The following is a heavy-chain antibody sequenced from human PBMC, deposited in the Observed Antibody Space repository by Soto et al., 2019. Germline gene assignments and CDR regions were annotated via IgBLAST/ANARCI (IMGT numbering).Heavy chain of an antibody. V-gene: IGHV4-39*01. CDR1: GGSISSSSYY. CDR2: IYYSGST. D-gene: IGHD3-22*01. CDR3: ARGYYDSSGYGSYYYYGMDV. J-gene: IGHJ6*02. Sequence: QLQLQESGPGLVKPSETLSLTCTVSGGSISSSSYYWGWIRQPPGKGLEWIGSIYYSGSTYYNPSLKSRVTISVDTSKNQFSLKLSSVTAADTAVYYCARGYYDSSGYGSYYYYGMDVWGQGTTVTVSS.